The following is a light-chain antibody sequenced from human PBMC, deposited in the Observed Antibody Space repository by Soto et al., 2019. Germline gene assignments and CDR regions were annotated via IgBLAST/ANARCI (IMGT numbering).Light chain of an antibody. V-gene: IGKV3-15*01. Sequence: EIVMTQSPATLSVSQGKRATLSCRASQSVSSNLAWYQKKPGQAPRLLIYSTSTRATGIPARFSGSGSGTEFTLTISSLQSEDFAVYYCQQYNNWPPITFGQGTRLEIK. CDR1: QSVSSN. CDR2: STS. CDR3: QQYNNWPPIT. J-gene: IGKJ5*01.